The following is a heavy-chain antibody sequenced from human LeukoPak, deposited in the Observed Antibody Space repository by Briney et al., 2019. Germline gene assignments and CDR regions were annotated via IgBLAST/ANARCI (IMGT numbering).Heavy chain of an antibody. CDR1: GFTFSSYS. CDR3: ARDPPTYYYGSGRGAFDI. CDR2: ISSSSSYI. Sequence: GGSLRLSCAASGFTFSSYSMNWVRQAPGKGLEWVSSISSSSSYIYYADSVKGRFTISRDNAKNSLYLQMNGLRAEDTAVYYCARDPPTYYYGSGRGAFDIWGQGTMVTASS. V-gene: IGHV3-21*01. J-gene: IGHJ3*02. D-gene: IGHD3-10*01.